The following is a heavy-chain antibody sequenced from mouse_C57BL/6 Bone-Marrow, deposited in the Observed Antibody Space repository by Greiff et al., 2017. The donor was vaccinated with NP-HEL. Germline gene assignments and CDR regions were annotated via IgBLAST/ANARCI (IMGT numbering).Heavy chain of an antibody. V-gene: IGHV1-69*01. D-gene: IGHD2-2*01. Sequence: QVQLQQPGAELVMPGASVKLSCKASGYTFTSYWMHWVKQRPGQGLEWIGEIDPSDSYTNYNQKFKGTSTLPVDKSSSTAYMQLSSLTSEDSAVYYCASGGLRRNYAMDYWGQGTSVTVSS. J-gene: IGHJ4*01. CDR1: GYTFTSYW. CDR2: IDPSDSYT. CDR3: ASGGLRRNYAMDY.